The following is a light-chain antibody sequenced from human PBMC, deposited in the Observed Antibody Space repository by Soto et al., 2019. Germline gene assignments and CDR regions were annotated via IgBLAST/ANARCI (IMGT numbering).Light chain of an antibody. Sequence: EIVLTQSPAILSMSPGERATLSCRASQSVSSCFAWYQQKPRQAPRLLIYDASNRATGVPARFSGSGSGTDFTLTISSLEPEDFAVYYCQQRRYWPVTFGQGTKVEIK. J-gene: IGKJ1*01. CDR2: DAS. CDR3: QQRRYWPVT. V-gene: IGKV3-11*01. CDR1: QSVSSC.